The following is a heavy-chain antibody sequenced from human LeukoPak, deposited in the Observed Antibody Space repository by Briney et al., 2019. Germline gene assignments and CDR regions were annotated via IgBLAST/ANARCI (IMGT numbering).Heavy chain of an antibody. CDR1: GFAFSNFA. D-gene: IGHD6-19*01. J-gene: IGHJ4*02. Sequence: PGGSLRLSCAASGFAFSNFAMNWVRQAPGKELEWVSTISGSGGSTYYADSVKGRFTISRDNSKNTLYLQMNSLRAEDTAVYYCAKMVHTEQWLVPFDYWGQGTLVTVSS. V-gene: IGHV3-23*01. CDR3: AKMVHTEQWLVPFDY. CDR2: ISGSGGST.